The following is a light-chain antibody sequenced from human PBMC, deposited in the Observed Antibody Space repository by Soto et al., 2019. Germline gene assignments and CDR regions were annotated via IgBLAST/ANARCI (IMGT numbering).Light chain of an antibody. Sequence: QSALTQPRSVSGSPVQSVTISCTGTSSDVGSYNYVSWYQQKPGKVPKFMIYDVNKRPSGVPDRFSGSKSGNTATLTISGLQAEDEADYYCCSYAGTYYVFGEGTKLTVL. CDR2: DVN. V-gene: IGLV2-11*01. CDR1: SSDVGSYNY. J-gene: IGLJ3*02. CDR3: CSYAGTYYV.